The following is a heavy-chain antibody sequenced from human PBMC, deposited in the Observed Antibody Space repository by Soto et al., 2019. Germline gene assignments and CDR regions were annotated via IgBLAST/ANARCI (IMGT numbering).Heavy chain of an antibody. Sequence: VASVKVSCKASGYSFLSCGLSWVRQAPGQGLEWMGWISPNNGNTNYAQKLQGRVTMTTDTSTSTAYMELRSLRSDDTAVYYCVRDLDGSGSYYTDYWGRGTLVTVSS. V-gene: IGHV1-18*04. J-gene: IGHJ4*02. CDR1: GYSFLSCG. CDR3: VRDLDGSGSYYTDY. D-gene: IGHD3-10*01. CDR2: ISPNNGNT.